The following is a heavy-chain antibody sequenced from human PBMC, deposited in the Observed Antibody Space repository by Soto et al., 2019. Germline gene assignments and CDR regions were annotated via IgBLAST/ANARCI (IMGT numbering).Heavy chain of an antibody. J-gene: IGHJ4*02. CDR1: GYNILHYW. CDR3: ARSRRSEYSCGSERIDF. V-gene: IGHV5-10-1*01. D-gene: IGHD5-18*01. CDR2: IDYRHPYT. Sequence: GEVLKTSCKASGYNILHYWIHWVRQTPRTGLEWLGRIDYRHPYTNDSPSIEGQVTISTCESTSTAYLQWHSLKASDTAVYFYARSRRSEYSCGSERIDFWGQGTQVTVSS.